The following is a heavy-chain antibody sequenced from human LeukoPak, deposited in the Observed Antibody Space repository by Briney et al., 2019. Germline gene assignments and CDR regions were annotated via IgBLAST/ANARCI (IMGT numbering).Heavy chain of an antibody. CDR2: IIPIFGTA. D-gene: IGHD3-3*01. Sequence: SVKVSCKASGGTFSSYAISWVRQAPGQGLEWMGGIIPIFGTANYAQKFQGRVTITADESTSTAYMELSSLRSEDTAVYYCARDGDFWSGYYTWVYYYYGMDVWGQGTTVTVSS. CDR1: GGTFSSYA. V-gene: IGHV1-69*13. J-gene: IGHJ6*02. CDR3: ARDGDFWSGYYTWVYYYYGMDV.